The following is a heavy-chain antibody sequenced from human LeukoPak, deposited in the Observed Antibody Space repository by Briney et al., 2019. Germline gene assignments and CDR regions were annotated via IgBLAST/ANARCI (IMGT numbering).Heavy chain of an antibody. CDR3: ARHPHYDSSGYFIKWGTVKEDYFDY. Sequence: SETLSLTCTISGGSISSSSYYWGWIRQPPGKGLEWIGSIYYSGSTYYNPSLKSRVTISVDTSKNQFSLKLSSVTAADTAVYYCARHPHYDSSGYFIKWGTVKEDYFDYWGQGTLVTVSS. D-gene: IGHD3-22*01. J-gene: IGHJ4*02. CDR1: GGSISSSSYY. V-gene: IGHV4-39*01. CDR2: IYYSGST.